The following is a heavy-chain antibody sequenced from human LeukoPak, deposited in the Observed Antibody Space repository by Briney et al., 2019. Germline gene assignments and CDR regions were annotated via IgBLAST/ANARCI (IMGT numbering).Heavy chain of an antibody. CDR1: GGSISSYY. CDR2: IYTSGST. Sequence: SETLSLTCTVSGGSISSYYWSWIRQPAGKGLEWIGRIYTSGSTNYNPSLKSRVTMSVDTSKNQFSLKLSSVTAADTAVYYCARDRRSPFRLAVAGRDAFDIWGQGTMVTVSS. D-gene: IGHD6-19*01. J-gene: IGHJ3*02. V-gene: IGHV4-4*07. CDR3: ARDRRSPFRLAVAGRDAFDI.